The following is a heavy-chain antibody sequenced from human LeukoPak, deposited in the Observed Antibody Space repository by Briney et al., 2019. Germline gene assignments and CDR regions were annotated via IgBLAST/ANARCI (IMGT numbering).Heavy chain of an antibody. CDR2: ITSDGSST. CDR3: TRDRSYTMDV. D-gene: IGHD4-11*01. V-gene: IGHV3-74*01. CDR1: GFTFSSYW. J-gene: IGHJ6*02. Sequence: GGSLTLSCAASGFTFSSYWMHWVRQVSGKGLVWVSRITSDGSSTIYADSVKGRFTISRDNARNTLYLQMNSLRADDTAVYYCTRDRSYTMDVWGQGTTVTVSS.